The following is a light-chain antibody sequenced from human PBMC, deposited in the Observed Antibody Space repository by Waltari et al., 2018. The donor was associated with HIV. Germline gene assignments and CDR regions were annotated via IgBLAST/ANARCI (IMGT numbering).Light chain of an antibody. CDR3: AAWDGSLNGVV. V-gene: IGLV1-44*01. CDR1: SSNIRGNT. Sequence: QPVLTQPPSASGTPGQRVTISCSGSSSNIRGNTVNWFQQLPGTAPKLLIYTNNQRPSGVPDRFSGSKSGTSASLAISGLQSEDEADYYCAAWDGSLNGVVFGGGTKLTVL. CDR2: TNN. J-gene: IGLJ2*01.